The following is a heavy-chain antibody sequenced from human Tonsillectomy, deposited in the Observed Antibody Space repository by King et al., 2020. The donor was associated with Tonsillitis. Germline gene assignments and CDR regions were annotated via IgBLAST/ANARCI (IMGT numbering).Heavy chain of an antibody. V-gene: IGHV1-69*09. D-gene: IGHD6-13*01. Sequence: EQLVQSGAEVKKPGSSVKVSCKASGGSFSSYVINWVRQAPGQGLEWMGRIIPILGIANYAQKFQGRVTITADKSTSTAYMELSSLRSEDTAVYYCARPGAAGTYYIDVWGKGTTVTVSS. J-gene: IGHJ6*03. CDR1: GGSFSSYV. CDR2: IIPILGIA. CDR3: ARPGAAGTYYIDV.